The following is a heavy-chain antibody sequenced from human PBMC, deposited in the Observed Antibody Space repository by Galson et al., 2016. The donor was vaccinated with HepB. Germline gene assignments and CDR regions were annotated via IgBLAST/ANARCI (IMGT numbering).Heavy chain of an antibody. J-gene: IGHJ4*02. CDR1: GYTFTSYA. Sequence: SVKVSCKASGYTFTSYAIHWVRQAPGQRLEWMGWTNNANGNTEYSQSFQGRVTFTRDTSASTAYMELSSLRSEDTAVYYCARHGGSGWSRLWWGQGTLVAVSS. V-gene: IGHV1-3*04. CDR3: ARHGGSGWSRLW. CDR2: TNNANGNT. D-gene: IGHD6-19*01.